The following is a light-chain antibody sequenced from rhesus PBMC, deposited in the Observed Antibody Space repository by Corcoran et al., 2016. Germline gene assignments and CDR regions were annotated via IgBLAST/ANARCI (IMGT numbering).Light chain of an antibody. CDR3: QQYSSRPYS. V-gene: IGKV1-22*01. CDR2: KAS. Sequence: DIQMTQSPSSLSASVGDTVTITCRASQGIASWSAWYQQKPGKAPEVLIYKASSLQSGVPSRFSGRGSGTDFTLTISSLQSEDFATYYCQQYSSRPYSFGQGTKVEIK. CDR1: QGIASW. J-gene: IGKJ2*01.